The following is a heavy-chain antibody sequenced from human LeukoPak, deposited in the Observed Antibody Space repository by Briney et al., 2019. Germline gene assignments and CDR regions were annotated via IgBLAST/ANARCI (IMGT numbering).Heavy chain of an antibody. Sequence: SQTLSLTCAISGDSVSSNSATWNWIRQSPSRGLEWLGRTYYRSKWYNDYAVSVKGRITVNPDSSRNQFSLQLNSVTPEDTAVYYCARVPSPAVTGLMDVWGQGATVTVSS. CDR1: GDSVSSNSAT. CDR3: ARVPSPAVTGLMDV. D-gene: IGHD6-19*01. CDR2: TYYRSKWYN. V-gene: IGHV6-1*01. J-gene: IGHJ6*02.